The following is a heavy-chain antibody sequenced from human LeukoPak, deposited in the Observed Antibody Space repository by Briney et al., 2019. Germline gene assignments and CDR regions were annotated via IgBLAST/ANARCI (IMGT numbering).Heavy chain of an antibody. CDR2: IYYSGNT. CDR1: GGSISSYY. V-gene: IGHV4-59*08. D-gene: IGHD4-11*01. CDR3: ARTRLSNYYFDC. Sequence: SEALSLTCTVSGGSISSYYWSWIRQPPGKGLEWIGYIYYSGNTNYNPSLKSRVTISVDTSKDQFSLKLSSVTAADTAVYYCARTRLSNYYFDCWGQGTLVTVSS. J-gene: IGHJ4*02.